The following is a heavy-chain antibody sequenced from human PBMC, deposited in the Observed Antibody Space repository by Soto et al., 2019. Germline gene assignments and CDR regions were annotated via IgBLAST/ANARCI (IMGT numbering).Heavy chain of an antibody. D-gene: IGHD4-4*01. Sequence: ASVKVSCKASGYTFTSYAMHWVRQAPAKRLEWMGWINAGNGNTKYSQKFQGRVTITRDTSASTDYMELSSLRSEDTAVYYCATSFSNYARIDYYNDGKDVWWQGSTVTVSS. CDR2: INAGNGNT. J-gene: IGHJ6*01. CDR1: GYTFTSYA. CDR3: ATSFSNYARIDYYNDGKDV. V-gene: IGHV1-3*01.